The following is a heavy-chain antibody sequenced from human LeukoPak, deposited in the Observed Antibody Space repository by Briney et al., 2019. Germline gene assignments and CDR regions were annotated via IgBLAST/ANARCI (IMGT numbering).Heavy chain of an antibody. Sequence: GASVKVSCKASGYTISGYLIHWVRQAPGQGLEWMGWINPNSAVTKFAQKFQGRVTMTRDTSISTAYMELSSLASDDTGVYFCAVFASSTWDVAFDIWGQGTMVIVSS. J-gene: IGHJ3*02. D-gene: IGHD6-13*01. CDR1: GYTISGYL. CDR3: AVFASSTWDVAFDI. V-gene: IGHV1-2*02. CDR2: INPNSAVT.